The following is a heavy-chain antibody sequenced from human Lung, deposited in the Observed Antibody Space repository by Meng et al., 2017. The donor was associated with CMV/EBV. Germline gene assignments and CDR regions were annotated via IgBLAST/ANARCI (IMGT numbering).Heavy chain of an antibody. V-gene: IGHV1-2*02. Sequence: ASVKVSCKASGYTFTGYYMHWVRQAPGQGLEWMGWINPNSGGTNYAQKFQGRVTMTRDTSISTAYMELSRLRSDDTAVYYCARDRVPAAFRDYGMDVWGQGTTVXVSS. CDR2: INPNSGGT. CDR3: ARDRVPAAFRDYGMDV. D-gene: IGHD2-2*01. CDR1: GYTFTGYY. J-gene: IGHJ6*02.